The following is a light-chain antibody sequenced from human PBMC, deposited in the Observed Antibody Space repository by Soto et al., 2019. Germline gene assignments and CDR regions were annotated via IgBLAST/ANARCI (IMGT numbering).Light chain of an antibody. CDR1: QSISSW. Sequence: DIQMTQSPSTLSASVGDRVTITCRASQSISSWLAWYQQKPGKAPKLLIYDASSLESGVPSRFSGSGSGTEFTLTISSLQTADFATYYCQQYNSYSRTFGHGTKVEIK. J-gene: IGKJ1*01. CDR3: QQYNSYSRT. V-gene: IGKV1-5*01. CDR2: DAS.